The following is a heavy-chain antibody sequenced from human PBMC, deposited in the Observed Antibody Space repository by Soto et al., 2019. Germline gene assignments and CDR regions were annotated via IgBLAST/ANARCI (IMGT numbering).Heavy chain of an antibody. CDR2: INPYSGGA. D-gene: IGHD2-21*01. Sequence: ASVKVSCKASGYTFTDYFIHWVRQAPGQGLEWIGWINPYSGGADLSQKFQGRVTMTRDTSISTAYMEVSSLRSDDTAVFYCARLMHYSHFGGSSHSGFEMWGPATLVPVSS. V-gene: IGHV1-2*02. CDR1: GYTFTDYF. J-gene: IGHJ4*01. CDR3: ARLMHYSHFGGSSHSGFEM.